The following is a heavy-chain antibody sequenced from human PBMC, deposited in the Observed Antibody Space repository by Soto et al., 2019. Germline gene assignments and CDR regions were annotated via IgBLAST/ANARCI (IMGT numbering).Heavy chain of an antibody. CDR3: ARWTYCGGDCYWLDF. D-gene: IGHD2-21*02. CDR1: GGSISFYY. Sequence: PSETLSLTCTVSGGSISFYYWSWIRQPPGKGLEWIGYIYYSGSTNYNPSLKSRVTISVDTSKNQFSLKLSSVTAADTAIYYCARWTYCGGDCYWLDFWGQGTLVTVSS. V-gene: IGHV4-59*01. J-gene: IGHJ4*02. CDR2: IYYSGST.